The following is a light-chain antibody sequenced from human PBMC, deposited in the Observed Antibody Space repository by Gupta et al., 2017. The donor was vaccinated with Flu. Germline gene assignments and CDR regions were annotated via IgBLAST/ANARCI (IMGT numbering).Light chain of an antibody. CDR1: QSISNY. Sequence: SSLSASVGDRVTITCRASQSISNYLNWYQKKPGEAPKLLVYRASSLQSGVPSRFSGSGSGTDFTLTISSLQPEDCATYFCQQSDSTPLLTFGHGTKVDIK. V-gene: IGKV1-39*01. CDR2: RAS. CDR3: QQSDSTPLLT. J-gene: IGKJ3*01.